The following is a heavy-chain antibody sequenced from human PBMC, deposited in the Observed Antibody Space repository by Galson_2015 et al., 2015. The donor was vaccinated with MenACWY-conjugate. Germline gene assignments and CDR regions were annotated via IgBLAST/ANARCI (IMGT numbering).Heavy chain of an antibody. CDR1: GSIFGIYA. J-gene: IGHJ4*02. Sequence: SVKVSCKASGSIFGIYAMNWVRQAPGQGLEWMGGISSVSGSPTYAQQFQGRVTLTADDSTKTAYMELRGLKSEDTAIYYCARKSGGSITVGFDYWGQGTLVTVSS. CDR2: ISSVSGSP. CDR3: ARKSGGSITVGFDY. D-gene: IGHD1-26*01. V-gene: IGHV1-69*13.